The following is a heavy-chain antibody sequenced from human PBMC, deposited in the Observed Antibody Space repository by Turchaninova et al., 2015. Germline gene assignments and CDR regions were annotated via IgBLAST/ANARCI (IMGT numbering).Heavy chain of an antibody. D-gene: IGHD3-22*01. CDR2: VTPIFGTA. CDR3: ARGPDSRTYYYFY. V-gene: IGHV1-69*12. CDR1: GGTFSTSA. J-gene: IGHJ4*02. Sequence: QVQLVQSGAEVKKPGSSVKVSCKASGGTFSTSAISWGRQAPGQGVEWGGGVTPIFGTANYAKKFQGRVTITADESTSTAYMELSSLRSDDSALYYCARGPDSRTYYYFYWGQGTLVTVSS.